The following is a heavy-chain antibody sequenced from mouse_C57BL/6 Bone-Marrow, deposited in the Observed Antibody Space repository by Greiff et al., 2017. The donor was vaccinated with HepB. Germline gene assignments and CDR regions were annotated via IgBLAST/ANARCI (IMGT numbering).Heavy chain of an antibody. Sequence: VQLQQSGAELVRPGASVKLSCKASGYTFTDYYINWVKQRPGQGLEWIARIYPGSGNTYYNEKFKGKATLTAEKSSSTAYMQLSSLTSEDSAVYFCARRFLLDYWGQGTTLTVSS. CDR3: ARRFLLDY. V-gene: IGHV1-76*01. CDR2: IYPGSGNT. CDR1: GYTFTDYY. J-gene: IGHJ2*01.